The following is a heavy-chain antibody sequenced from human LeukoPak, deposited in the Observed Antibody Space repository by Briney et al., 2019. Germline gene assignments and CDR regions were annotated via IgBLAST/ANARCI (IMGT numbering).Heavy chain of an antibody. CDR1: GGSISRYY. D-gene: IGHD1-7*01. J-gene: IGHJ5*02. Sequence: SETLSLTCTVSGGSISRYYWSWIRQPPGKGLEWIGYIYYSGSTNYNPSLKSRVTISVDTSKNQFSLKLSSVTAADTAVYYCARARAPSYGYNWNYGTTRDRGWFDPWGQGTLVTVS. CDR2: IYYSGST. CDR3: ARARAPSYGYNWNYGTTRDRGWFDP. V-gene: IGHV4-59*01.